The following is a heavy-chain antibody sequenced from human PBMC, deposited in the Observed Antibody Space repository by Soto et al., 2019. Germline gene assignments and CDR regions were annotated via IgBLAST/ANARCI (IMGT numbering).Heavy chain of an antibody. J-gene: IGHJ6*02. CDR2: FDPEDGET. CDR1: GYTLTELS. D-gene: IGHD3-10*01. CDR3: VLRLGAYGSGSYEDYYGMDV. Sequence: QVQLVQSGAEVKKPGASVKVSCKVSGYTLTELSMHWVRQAPGKGLEWMGGFDPEDGETIYAQKFQGRVTMTEDTSTDTAYMELSSLRSEDTAVYYCVLRLGAYGSGSYEDYYGMDVWGQGTTVTVSS. V-gene: IGHV1-24*01.